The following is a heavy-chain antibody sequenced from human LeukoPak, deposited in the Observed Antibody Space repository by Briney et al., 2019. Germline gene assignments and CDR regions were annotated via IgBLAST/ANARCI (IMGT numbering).Heavy chain of an antibody. D-gene: IGHD3-3*01. CDR3: ARANTDFWSGYSTDY. V-gene: IGHV1-2*02. J-gene: IGHJ4*02. Sequence: ASVKVSCKASGYTFTGYYMHWVRQAPGQGLEWMGWINPNSGGTNYAQKFQGRVTMTRDTSISTAYMELSRLRSDDTAVYYCARANTDFWSGYSTDYWGRGTLVTVSS. CDR1: GYTFTGYY. CDR2: INPNSGGT.